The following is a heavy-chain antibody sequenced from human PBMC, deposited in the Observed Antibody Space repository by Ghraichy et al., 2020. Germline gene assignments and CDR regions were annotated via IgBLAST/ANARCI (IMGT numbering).Heavy chain of an antibody. Sequence: GGSLRLTCAASGFTFSSYAMSWVRQAPGKGLEWVSAISGSGGSTYYADSVKGRFIISRDNSKNTLYLQMNSLRAEDTAVYYCAKGTMIVVGGWGQGTLVTVSS. CDR1: GFTFSSYA. J-gene: IGHJ4*02. D-gene: IGHD3-22*01. V-gene: IGHV3-23*01. CDR2: ISGSGGST. CDR3: AKGTMIVVGG.